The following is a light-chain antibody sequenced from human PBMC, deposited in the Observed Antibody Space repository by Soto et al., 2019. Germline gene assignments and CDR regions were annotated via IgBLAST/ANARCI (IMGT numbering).Light chain of an antibody. Sequence: QSVLTQPASVSGSPGQSITISCTGTSSGVGGYNYVSWYQQHPGKAPKLMIYDVSNRPSGVSNRFSGSKSGNTASLSISGLQAEDESDYYCSSYTSSSTSWVFGGGTKLTVL. CDR3: SSYTSSSTSWV. CDR2: DVS. CDR1: SSGVGGYNY. J-gene: IGLJ3*02. V-gene: IGLV2-14*01.